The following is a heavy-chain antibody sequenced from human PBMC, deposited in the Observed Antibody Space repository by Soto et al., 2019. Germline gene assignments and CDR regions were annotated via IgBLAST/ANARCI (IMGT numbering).Heavy chain of an antibody. CDR2: IDGNGGIT. V-gene: IGHV3-23*01. J-gene: IGHJ5*02. D-gene: IGHD3-10*01. Sequence: QLLQSGGGLVQPWGSLTLSCAASGFTFGTTDMSWVRQAPGEGLEWVSTIDGNGGITYYADSVKGRFTISRDNSRNTVYLQMNSLRGDDTALYYCVKNSGWFNTWGQGALVTVSS. CDR1: GFTFGTTD. CDR3: VKNSGWFNT.